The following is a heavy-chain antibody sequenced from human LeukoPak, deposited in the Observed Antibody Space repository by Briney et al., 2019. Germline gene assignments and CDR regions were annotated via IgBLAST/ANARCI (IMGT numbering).Heavy chain of an antibody. CDR1: GYTFTSYY. V-gene: IGHV1-46*01. D-gene: IGHD2-2*01. CDR3: ARGIQSLVVPAAHDY. Sequence: ASVKVSCKASGYTFTSYYMHWVRQAPGQGLEWMGIINPSGGSTSYAQKFQGRVTMTRDTSTSTVYMELSSLRSEDTAVYYCARGIQSLVVPAAHDYWGQGTLVTVSS. J-gene: IGHJ4*02. CDR2: INPSGGST.